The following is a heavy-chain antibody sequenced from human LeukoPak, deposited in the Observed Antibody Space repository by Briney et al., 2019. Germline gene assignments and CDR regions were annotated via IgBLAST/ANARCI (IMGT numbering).Heavy chain of an antibody. J-gene: IGHJ4*02. Sequence: GESLKISCKGSGYSFTSYWIGWVRQMPGKGLEWMGIIYPGDSDTRYSPSFQGQVTISADKSISTASLQWSSLKASGTAMYYCARQNLDTAMVTIDYWGQGTLVTVSS. CDR2: IYPGDSDT. CDR3: ARQNLDTAMVTIDY. D-gene: IGHD5-18*01. V-gene: IGHV5-51*01. CDR1: GYSFTSYW.